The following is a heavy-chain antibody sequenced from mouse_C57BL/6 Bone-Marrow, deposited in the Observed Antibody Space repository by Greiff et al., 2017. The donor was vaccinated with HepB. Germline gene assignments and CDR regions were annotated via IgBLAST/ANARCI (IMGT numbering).Heavy chain of an antibody. CDR3: ARGKIYFGY. CDR1: GFTFSSYA. J-gene: IGHJ2*01. Sequence: EVMLVESGGGLVKPGGSLKLSCAASGFTFSSYAMSWVRQTPEKRLEWVATISDGGSYTYYPDNVKGRFTISRDNAKNNLYLQMSHLKSEDTAMYYCARGKIYFGYWGQGTTLTVSS. V-gene: IGHV5-4*03. CDR2: ISDGGSYT.